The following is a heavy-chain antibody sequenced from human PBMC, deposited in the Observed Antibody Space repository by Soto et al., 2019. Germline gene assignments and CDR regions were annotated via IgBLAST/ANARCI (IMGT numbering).Heavy chain of an antibody. V-gene: IGHV1-18*01. J-gene: IGHJ4*02. D-gene: IGHD2-2*01. CDR3: ARELGGYCSSTSCQEGYFDY. Sequence: ASVKVSCKASGYRFTRYGISWVRQDPGHGREGMGGVRAYKGKTKYAQKLQGRVTMTTDTSTSTAYMELRSLRSDDTAVYYCARELGGYCSSTSCQEGYFDYWGQGTLVTVSS. CDR1: GYRFTRYG. CDR2: VRAYKGKT.